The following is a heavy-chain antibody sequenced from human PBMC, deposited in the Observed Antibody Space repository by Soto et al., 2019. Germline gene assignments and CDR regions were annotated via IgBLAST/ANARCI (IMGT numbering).Heavy chain of an antibody. V-gene: IGHV5-10-1*01. CDR1: GYSFTSYW. CDR2: IDPSDSYT. J-gene: IGHJ6*02. Sequence: ESLKISCKGSGYSFTSYWISWVRQMPGKGLEWMGRIDPSDSYTNYSPSFQGHVTISADKSISTAYLQWSSLKASDTAMYYCARVDKGAGYYYYYGMDVWGQGTTVTVSS. CDR3: ARVDKGAGYYYYYGMDV.